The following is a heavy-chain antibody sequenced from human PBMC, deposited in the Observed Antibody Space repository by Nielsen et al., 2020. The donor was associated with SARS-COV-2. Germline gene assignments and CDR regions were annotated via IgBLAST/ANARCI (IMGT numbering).Heavy chain of an antibody. Sequence: WIRQPPGKGREWVAVIWYDGSNKYYADSVKGRFTISRDNSKNTLYLQMNSLRAEDTAVYYCAGHLSWYGMDVWGQGTTVTVSS. CDR2: IWYDGSNK. V-gene: IGHV3-33*01. J-gene: IGHJ6*02. D-gene: IGHD3-16*02. CDR3: AGHLSWYGMDV.